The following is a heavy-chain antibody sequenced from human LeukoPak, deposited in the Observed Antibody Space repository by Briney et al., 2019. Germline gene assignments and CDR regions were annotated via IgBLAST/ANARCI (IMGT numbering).Heavy chain of an antibody. CDR3: ASLQGYCSGNRCPSSANYYYYMDV. CDR2: IYYSGNS. J-gene: IGHJ6*03. Sequence: PSETLSLTCTVSGGSISSYYWGWIRQPPGKGLEWIGSIYYSGNSYYNPSLKSRVTMSIDTSKNQFSLKVNSVTAADMAVYYCASLQGYCSGNRCPSSANYYYYMDVWGKGTTVTISS. V-gene: IGHV4-39*07. CDR1: GGSISSYY. D-gene: IGHD2-15*01.